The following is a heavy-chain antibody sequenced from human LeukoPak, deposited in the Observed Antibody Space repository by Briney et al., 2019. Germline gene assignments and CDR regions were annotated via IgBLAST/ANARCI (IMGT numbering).Heavy chain of an antibody. Sequence: PGGSLRLSCAASGFTFSRYWMSWFRQALGKGVEWVANIKEDGSEKQYVESVKGRFTISRDNAKSSLYLQMYSLRADDTAVYYCARSSSGYADDYWGQGTLVTVSS. D-gene: IGHD3-22*01. J-gene: IGHJ4*02. CDR2: IKEDGSEK. CDR3: ARSSSGYADDY. CDR1: GFTFSRYW. V-gene: IGHV3-7*05.